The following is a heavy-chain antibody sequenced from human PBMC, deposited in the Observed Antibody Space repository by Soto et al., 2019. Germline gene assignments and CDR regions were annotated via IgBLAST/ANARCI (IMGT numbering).Heavy chain of an antibody. Sequence: PGGSLRLSCEASGCTLSSYAMSWVRQAPGKGLEWVSAISGSGGSTYYADSVKGRFTISRDNYKNTLYLKMNSLRAEDTAVYYCAKVYDYVWGSDRAYYFQYWGQGTLATVAS. CDR2: ISGSGGST. CDR3: AKVYDYVWGSDRAYYFQY. CDR1: GCTLSSYA. V-gene: IGHV3-23*01. J-gene: IGHJ4*02. D-gene: IGHD3-16*02.